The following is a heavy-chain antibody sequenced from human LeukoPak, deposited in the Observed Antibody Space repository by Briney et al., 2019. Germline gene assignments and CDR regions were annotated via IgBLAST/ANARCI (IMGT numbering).Heavy chain of an antibody. V-gene: IGHV4-34*01. Sequence: KPSETLSLTCAVYGGSFSGYYWSWIPQPPGKGLEWIGEINHSGSTNYNASLKSRVTISVDTSKNQFSLQLSSVTAADTAVYYCARRAHGWFRYYFDYWGQGTLVTVSS. J-gene: IGHJ4*02. CDR3: ARRAHGWFRYYFDY. D-gene: IGHD2-15*01. CDR2: INHSGST. CDR1: GGSFSGYY.